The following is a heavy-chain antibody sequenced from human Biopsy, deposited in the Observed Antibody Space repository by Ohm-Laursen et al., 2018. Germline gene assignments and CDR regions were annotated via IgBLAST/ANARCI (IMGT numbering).Heavy chain of an antibody. V-gene: IGHV3-9*01. J-gene: IGHJ3*02. D-gene: IGHD2/OR15-2a*01. CDR1: GFKFDDYA. Sequence: SLRLSCAAAGFKFDDYAMHWVRQTPGKGMEWVSGMSRNNGFIGYADSVRGRFTISRDNGQSSLYLQMNNLITKDTAVYYCARDISPSTFPENTLDIWGQGTMVTVSS. CDR2: MSRNNGFI. CDR3: ARDISPSTFPENTLDI.